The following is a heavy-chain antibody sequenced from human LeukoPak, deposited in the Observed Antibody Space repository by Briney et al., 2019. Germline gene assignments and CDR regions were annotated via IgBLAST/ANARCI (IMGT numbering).Heavy chain of an antibody. CDR1: GGSISSYY. V-gene: IGHV4-59*01. Sequence: SETLSLTCTVSGGSISSYYWSWIRQPPGKGLEWIGYIYYSGSTNYNPSLKSRVTISVDTSKNQFSLKLSSVTAADTAVYYCVRVAGVSSWFDPWGQGTLVTVSS. CDR3: VRVAGVSSWFDP. D-gene: IGHD3-10*01. CDR2: IYYSGST. J-gene: IGHJ5*02.